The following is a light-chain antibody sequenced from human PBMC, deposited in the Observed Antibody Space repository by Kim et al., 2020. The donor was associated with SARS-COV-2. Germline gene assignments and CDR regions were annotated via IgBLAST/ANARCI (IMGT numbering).Light chain of an antibody. J-gene: IGKJ3*01. CDR1: QSVNIN. CDR2: GAS. V-gene: IGKV3D-15*01. Sequence: PGESATLSCRASQSVNINLAWYQQKPGQAPKLLIYGASTRATGIPARFSGSGSGTEFTLTITSLQSEDFAVYYCHQYNDWPPRTLTFGPGTKVDFK. CDR3: HQYNDWPPRTLT.